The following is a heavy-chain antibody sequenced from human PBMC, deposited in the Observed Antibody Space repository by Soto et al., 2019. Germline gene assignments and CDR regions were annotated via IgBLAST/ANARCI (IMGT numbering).Heavy chain of an antibody. CDR2: ISGSGGST. Sequence: GGSLRLSCAASGFTFSSYAMSWVRQAPGKGLEWVSAISGSGGSTYYADSVKGRFTISRDNSKNTLYLQMNSLRAEDTAVYYCATLRKTSYYDILTGYLFDYWGQGTLVTVSS. CDR1: GFTFSSYA. J-gene: IGHJ4*02. V-gene: IGHV3-23*01. CDR3: ATLRKTSYYDILTGYLFDY. D-gene: IGHD3-9*01.